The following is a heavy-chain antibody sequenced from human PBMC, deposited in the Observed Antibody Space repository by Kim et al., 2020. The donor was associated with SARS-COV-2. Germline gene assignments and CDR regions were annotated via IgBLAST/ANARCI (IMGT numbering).Heavy chain of an antibody. D-gene: IGHD2-21*02. J-gene: IGHJ4*02. CDR3: AKDPCGGDCYSGFDY. V-gene: IGHV3-23*01. Sequence: DSVKGRFTISRDNSKNTLYLRMNSLRAEDTAVYYCAKDPCGGDCYSGFDYWGQGTLVTVSS.